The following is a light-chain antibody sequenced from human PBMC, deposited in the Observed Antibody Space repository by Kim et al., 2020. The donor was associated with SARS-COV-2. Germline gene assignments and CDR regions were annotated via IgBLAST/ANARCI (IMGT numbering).Light chain of an antibody. CDR1: NSNIVNNY. Sequence: GQRVTSSCSGNNSNIVNNYLSWYQQLPGTAPNLLIYDNNKRPSGIPDRFSGSKSGTSATLGITGLQTGDEADYYCGTWDSSLSARVFGGGTQLTVL. V-gene: IGLV1-51*01. J-gene: IGLJ3*02. CDR2: DNN. CDR3: GTWDSSLSARV.